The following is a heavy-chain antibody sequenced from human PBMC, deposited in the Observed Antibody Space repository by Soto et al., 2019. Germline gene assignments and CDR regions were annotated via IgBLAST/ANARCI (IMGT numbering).Heavy chain of an antibody. J-gene: IGHJ3*02. V-gene: IGHV4-59*08. CDR2: IYYSGST. D-gene: IGHD2-15*01. Sequence: PSETLSLTCTVSGGSISSYYWSWIRQPPGKGLEWIGYIYYSGSTNYNPSLKSRVTISVDTSKNQFSLKLSSVTAADTAVYYCARHASFYCRGGSCYSDAFDIWSQGTMVTVSS. CDR1: GGSISSYY. CDR3: ARHASFYCRGGSCYSDAFDI.